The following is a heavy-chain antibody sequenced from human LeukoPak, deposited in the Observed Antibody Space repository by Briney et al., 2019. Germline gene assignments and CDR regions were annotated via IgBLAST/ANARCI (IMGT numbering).Heavy chain of an antibody. J-gene: IGHJ6*02. CDR3: ARGETYYYHGMKV. V-gene: IGHV3-74*01. CDR2: INSDGSST. CDR1: GFTFSSYW. Sequence: GGSLRLSCAASGFTFSSYWMHWVRQAPGKGLVWVSRINSDGSSTNYADSVKGRFTISRDNAKNTLYLQMNSLRAEDTAVYYCARGETYYYHGMKVWGQGTTVTVSS.